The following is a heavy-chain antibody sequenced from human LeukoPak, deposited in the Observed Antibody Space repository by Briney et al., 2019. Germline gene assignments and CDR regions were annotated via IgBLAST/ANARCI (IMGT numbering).Heavy chain of an antibody. V-gene: IGHV1-69*13. Sequence: ASVKVSCKASGGTFSNYAISWVRQAPGQGLEWMGGIIPIFGTANYAQKFQGRVTITADESTSTAYMELSSLRSEDTAVYYCARVLGYCSSTSCSAPYFDYWGQGTLVTVSS. D-gene: IGHD2-2*01. J-gene: IGHJ4*02. CDR2: IIPIFGTA. CDR3: ARVLGYCSSTSCSAPYFDY. CDR1: GGTFSNYA.